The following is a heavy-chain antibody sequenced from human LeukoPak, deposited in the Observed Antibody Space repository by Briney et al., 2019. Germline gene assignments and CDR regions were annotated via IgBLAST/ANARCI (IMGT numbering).Heavy chain of an antibody. D-gene: IGHD5-12*01. CDR2: INAGNGNS. CDR1: GHTFNSYA. Sequence: ASVKASCKASGHTFNSYAMHWVRQAPGQRLEWIGWINAGNGNSKYSQKFQSRVTITRGTSASTAYMELSSLRSEDTAVYYCGSVSGFVFHPIVYWGQGDLVSVSS. V-gene: IGHV1-3*01. CDR3: GSVSGFVFHPIVY. J-gene: IGHJ4*02.